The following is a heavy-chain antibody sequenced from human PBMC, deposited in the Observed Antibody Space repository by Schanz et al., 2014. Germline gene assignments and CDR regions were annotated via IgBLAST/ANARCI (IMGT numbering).Heavy chain of an antibody. J-gene: IGHJ5*01. V-gene: IGHV1-2*02. CDR1: GYTFTGYY. CDR2: INPNSGGT. CDR3: ARDSDVSKYNLFDS. Sequence: QVQLVQSGAEVKKPGASVRVSCKASGYTFTGYYMNWVRQAPGQGLEWMGWINPNSGGTDYAQKFQGRVTMTSDTSISTAYMVLSRLRSDDTAIYYCARDSDVSKYNLFDSWGQGTLVTVSS.